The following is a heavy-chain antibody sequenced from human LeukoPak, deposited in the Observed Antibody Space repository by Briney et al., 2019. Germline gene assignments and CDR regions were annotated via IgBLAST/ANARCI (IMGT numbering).Heavy chain of an antibody. CDR3: ARLGYVKDDYYDAFDY. CDR1: GGSISSYY. D-gene: IGHD3-22*01. V-gene: IGHV4-59*08. J-gene: IGHJ4*02. CDR2: IYYSGST. Sequence: SETLSLTCTVSGGSISSYYWSWIRQPPGKGLEWVGSIYYSGSTNYNPSLKSRVTISVDTSKNQFSLQLSSVTAADTAVYYCARLGYVKDDYYDAFDYWGQGTLVTVSS.